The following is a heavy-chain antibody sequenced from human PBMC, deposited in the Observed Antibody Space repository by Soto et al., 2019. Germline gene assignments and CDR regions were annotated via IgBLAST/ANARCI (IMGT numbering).Heavy chain of an antibody. CDR3: AKRDCSDLYYIDV. CDR1: GFTLSGYA. Sequence: EVQLAESGGGLAQPGGSLRLSCAASGFTLSGYAMDWVRQAPGKGLEYVSGISSNGGGTYYANSVQGRFTISRDNSKNTVYLQKGSLRPEDMGVYYCAKRDCSDLYYIDVWGKGTTVTVSS. V-gene: IGHV3-64*01. D-gene: IGHD2-21*01. CDR2: ISSNGGGT. J-gene: IGHJ6*03.